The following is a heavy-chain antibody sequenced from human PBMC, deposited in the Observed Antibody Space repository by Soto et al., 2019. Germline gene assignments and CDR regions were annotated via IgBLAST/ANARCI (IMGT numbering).Heavy chain of an antibody. Sequence: EVQLVESGGGLVQPGGSLRLSCAASGFTFSTYDMHWVRQVTGKGLEWVSAIGTTGDTYYPGSVNGRFTISRDDAKNSLYLQMNSLGAGDTAVYYCARDATYGSGRGPDWYFDLWGRGTVVTVSS. J-gene: IGHJ2*01. CDR3: ARDATYGSGRGPDWYFDL. D-gene: IGHD3-10*01. CDR2: IGTTGDT. CDR1: GFTFSTYD. V-gene: IGHV3-13*04.